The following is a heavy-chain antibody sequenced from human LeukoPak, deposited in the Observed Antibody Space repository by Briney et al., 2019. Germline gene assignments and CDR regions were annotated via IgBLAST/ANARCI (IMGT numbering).Heavy chain of an antibody. Sequence: GGSLRLSCAASGFTFSSYGMHWVRQAPGKGLEWVAVISYDGSNKYYADSVKGRFTISRDNSKNTLYLQMNSLRAEDTAVYYCAKDISGGDCPDYWGQGTLVTVSS. J-gene: IGHJ4*02. CDR1: GFTFSSYG. V-gene: IGHV3-30*18. D-gene: IGHD2-21*02. CDR2: ISYDGSNK. CDR3: AKDISGGDCPDY.